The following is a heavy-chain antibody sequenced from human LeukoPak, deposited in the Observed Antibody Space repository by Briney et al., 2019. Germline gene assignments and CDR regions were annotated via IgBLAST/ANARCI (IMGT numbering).Heavy chain of an antibody. CDR1: GSTFGDYS. V-gene: IGHV3-49*04. CDR2: IRTKDFGGTT. CDR3: SRDGLDYYGSGSYRGFDY. Sequence: GRSLRLSCTASGSTFGDYSMSWVRQAPGKGLEYIGFIRTKDFGGTTEYAASVKGRFTISRDDSKSIAYLQIHSLKSEDTAVYYCSRDGLDYYGSGSYRGFDYWGQGTLVTVSS. D-gene: IGHD3-10*01. J-gene: IGHJ4*02.